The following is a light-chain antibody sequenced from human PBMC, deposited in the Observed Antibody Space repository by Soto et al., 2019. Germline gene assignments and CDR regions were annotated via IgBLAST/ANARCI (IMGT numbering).Light chain of an antibody. Sequence: MHTSAATLSAKLGDTVPVICRASQTVSGWFAWYQQKPGKAPKILIYDASTLEGGVPSTFSGIGAGTEFTLTIRGLQPEDFATSYCQHSWTFGQGTKVDIK. CDR3: QHSWT. CDR2: DAS. J-gene: IGKJ1*01. V-gene: IGKV1-5*02. CDR1: QTVSGW.